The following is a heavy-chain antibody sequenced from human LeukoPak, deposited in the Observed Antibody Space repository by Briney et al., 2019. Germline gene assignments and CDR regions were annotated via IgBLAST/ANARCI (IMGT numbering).Heavy chain of an antibody. J-gene: IGHJ6*03. CDR1: GGSISDYY. CDR2: VHNSGNT. D-gene: IGHD3-22*01. Sequence: SDTLSLTCTVSGGSISDYYWSWIRQSPGKGLEWIAYVHNSGNTNYNPSLKSRVTISLDTSKNQFSLKLTSVVAADSAMYYCAKDGSSGSFPHYNYYHYMDVWGKGTTVTVSS. CDR3: AKDGSSGSFPHYNYYHYMDV. V-gene: IGHV4-59*01.